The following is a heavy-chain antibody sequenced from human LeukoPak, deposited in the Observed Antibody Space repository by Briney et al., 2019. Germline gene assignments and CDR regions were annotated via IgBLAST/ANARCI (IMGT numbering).Heavy chain of an antibody. CDR3: ARGGSRGYDFNAFDV. V-gene: IGHV3-21*01. J-gene: IGHJ3*01. D-gene: IGHD3-22*01. CDR1: GFTFSSYS. Sequence: GRSLRLSCAASGFTFSSYSMNWVRQAPGKGLEWLSSISSSSYIYYADSVRGRFTISRDNAKNSLYLQMNGLRAEDTAVYYCARGGSRGYDFNAFDVWGQGTMVTVSS. CDR2: ISSSSYI.